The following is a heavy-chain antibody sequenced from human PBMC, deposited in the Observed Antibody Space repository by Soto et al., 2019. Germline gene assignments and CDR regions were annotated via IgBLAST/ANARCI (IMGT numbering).Heavy chain of an antibody. CDR3: ARDTYGSIDY. CDR1: GFTFSTYP. V-gene: IGHV3-30-3*01. J-gene: IGHJ4*02. D-gene: IGHD3-16*01. CDR2: TSHDETLK. Sequence: GGSLRLSCSASGFTFSTYPMHWVRQAPGKGLEWVAVTSHDETLKYYIDSVKGRFTISRDNSKNILYLQMNSLRTEDTAVYFCARDTYGSIDYWGQGTPVTVSS.